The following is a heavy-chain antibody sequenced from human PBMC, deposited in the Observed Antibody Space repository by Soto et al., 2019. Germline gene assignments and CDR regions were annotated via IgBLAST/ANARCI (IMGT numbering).Heavy chain of an antibody. D-gene: IGHD6-13*01. J-gene: IGHJ4*02. CDR1: GFTFSSYA. V-gene: IGHV3-23*01. CDR3: AKGADSSSWYEIDY. Sequence: EVQLLESGGGLVQPGGSLRLSCAASGFTFSSYAMNWVRQAPGKGLEWVSVISGSGGSTYYADSVKGRFTISRDNSKNKLYLQMNSLRAEDTAVYYCAKGADSSSWYEIDYWGQGTLVTVSS. CDR2: ISGSGGST.